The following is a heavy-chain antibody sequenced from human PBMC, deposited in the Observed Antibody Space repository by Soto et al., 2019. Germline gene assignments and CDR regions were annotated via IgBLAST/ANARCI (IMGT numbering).Heavy chain of an antibody. Sequence: SGAEVKTPGSSLKVSCKVSGSRFSNYVISWVRQAPGHGLEWLGRIIPIFNSTKYAQNFQGRVTITADKSTSTASLELSSLRSDDTAVYYCAREGRGKKAGYNGLVSLGYWGQGTLVTVSS. CDR3: AREGRGKKAGYNGLVSLGY. CDR2: IIPIFNST. CDR1: GSRFSNYV. D-gene: IGHD2-2*02. V-gene: IGHV1-69*06. J-gene: IGHJ4*02.